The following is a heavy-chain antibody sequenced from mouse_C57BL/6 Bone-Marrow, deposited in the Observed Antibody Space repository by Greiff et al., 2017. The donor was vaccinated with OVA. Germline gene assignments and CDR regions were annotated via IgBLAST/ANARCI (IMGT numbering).Heavy chain of an antibody. CDR3: ARKPPSTY. J-gene: IGHJ2*01. Sequence: QVHVKQPGAELVKPGASVKLSCKASGYTFTSYWMHWVKQRPGQGLEWIGMIHPNSGSTNYNEKFKSKATLTVDKSSSTAYMQLSSLTSEDSAVYYCARKPPSTYWGQGTTLTVSS. CDR2: IHPNSGST. CDR1: GYTFTSYW. V-gene: IGHV1-64*01. D-gene: IGHD1-1*01.